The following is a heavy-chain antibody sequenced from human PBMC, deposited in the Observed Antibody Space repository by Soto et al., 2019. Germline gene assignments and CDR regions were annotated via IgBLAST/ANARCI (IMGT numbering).Heavy chain of an antibody. D-gene: IGHD2-2*01. CDR1: GFTFSSYG. CDR3: AKLEVVPAATYYYYYYYMDV. Sequence: GGSLRLSCAASGFTFSSYGMHWVRQAPGKGLEWVAVISYDGSNKYYADSVKGRFTISRDNSKNTLYLQMNSLRAEDTAVYYCAKLEVVPAATYYYYYYYMDVWGKGTTVTVSS. V-gene: IGHV3-30*18. J-gene: IGHJ6*03. CDR2: ISYDGSNK.